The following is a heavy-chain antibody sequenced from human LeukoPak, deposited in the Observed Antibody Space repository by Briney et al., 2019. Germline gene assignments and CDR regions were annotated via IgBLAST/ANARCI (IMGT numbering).Heavy chain of an antibody. CDR2: IYTSGST. J-gene: IGHJ4*02. CDR3: ARGRKPYYYDSSGYYGPFFDY. V-gene: IGHV4-61*02. Sequence: PSETLSLTCTVSGGSISSGSYYWSWIRQPAGKGLEWTGRIYTSGSTNYNPSLKSRVTISVDTSKNQFSLKLSSVTAADTAVYYCARGRKPYYYDSSGYYGPFFDYWGQGTLVTVSS. CDR1: GGSISSGSYY. D-gene: IGHD3-22*01.